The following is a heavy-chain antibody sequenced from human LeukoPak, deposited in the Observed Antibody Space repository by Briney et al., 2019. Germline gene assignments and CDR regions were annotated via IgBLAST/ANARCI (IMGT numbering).Heavy chain of an antibody. Sequence: ASVKVSCKASGYTFTSYGISWVRQAPGQGLEWMGWISAYNGNTNYAQKLQGGVTMTRDMSTSTVYMELSSLRSEDTAVYYCAREEAARRRAYYMDVWGKGTTVTVSS. V-gene: IGHV1-18*01. CDR2: ISAYNGNT. CDR3: AREEAARRRAYYMDV. D-gene: IGHD6-6*01. CDR1: GYTFTSYG. J-gene: IGHJ6*03.